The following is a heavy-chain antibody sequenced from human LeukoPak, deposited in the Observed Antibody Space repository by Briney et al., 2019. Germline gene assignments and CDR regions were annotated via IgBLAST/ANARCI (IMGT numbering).Heavy chain of an antibody. V-gene: IGHV1-46*01. CDR1: GYTFTSYY. D-gene: IGHD1-14*01. Sequence: ASVKVSCKASGYTFTSYYMRWVRQAPGQGLEWMGIINPSGGDTSYAQKFQGRLTMTRDTSTNTVYMELTSLRSEGTAVYYCAREVMDNLRFDYWGQGTLVTVSS. CDR3: AREVMDNLRFDY. J-gene: IGHJ4*02. CDR2: INPSGGDT.